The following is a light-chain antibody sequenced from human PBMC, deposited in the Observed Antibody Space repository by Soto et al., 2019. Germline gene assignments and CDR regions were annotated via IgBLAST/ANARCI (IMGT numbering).Light chain of an antibody. CDR1: QSVSTS. J-gene: IGKJ2*01. CDR2: SAS. V-gene: IGKV3-15*01. CDR3: QQYMHGYT. Sequence: EVVMTQSPATLSVFPGERVTLSCRASQSVSTSLAWYQQKPGQAPRLLIYSASTRATGIPARFSGSGSGTEFTLTISSLESEDFAVYYCQQYMHGYTFGQGTELEIK.